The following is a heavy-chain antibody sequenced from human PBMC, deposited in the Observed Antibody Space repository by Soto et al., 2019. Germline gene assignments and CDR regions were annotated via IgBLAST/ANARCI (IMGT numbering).Heavy chain of an antibody. Sequence: GSLRLSCAASGFTFSSYGMHWVRQAPGRGLEWVAVIWYDGSNKYYADSVKGRFTISRDNSKNTLYLQMNSLRAEDTAVYYCARDLSLNYYYYYYGMDVWGQGTTVTVSS. CDR2: IWYDGSNK. CDR1: GFTFSSYG. D-gene: IGHD1-7*01. J-gene: IGHJ6*02. V-gene: IGHV3-33*01. CDR3: ARDLSLNYYYYYYGMDV.